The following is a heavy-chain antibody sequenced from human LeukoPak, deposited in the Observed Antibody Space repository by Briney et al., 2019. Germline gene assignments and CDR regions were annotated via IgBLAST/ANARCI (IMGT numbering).Heavy chain of an antibody. CDR1: GFTVSSNY. CDR3: ARGLDSSGGGYYFDY. V-gene: IGHV3-53*01. CDR2: IYTGSTT. D-gene: IGHD3-10*01. J-gene: IGHJ4*02. Sequence: PGESLRLSWSASGFTVSSNYMSWVRQTPGKGLEWVSVIYTGSTTYYADSVKGRFTISRDNSKNTLYLQMNSLRAEDTAVYYCARGLDSSGGGYYFDYWGQGTLVTVSS.